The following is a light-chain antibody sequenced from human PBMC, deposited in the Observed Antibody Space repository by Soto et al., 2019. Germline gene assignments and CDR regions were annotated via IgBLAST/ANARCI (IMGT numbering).Light chain of an antibody. V-gene: IGLV1-51*01. CDR2: DDD. J-gene: IGLJ3*02. CDR3: GTWDSSLSAGV. Sequence: QSVLTQPPSVSAAPGQKATIACSGSSSNIGRNFVSWYQQLPGTAPKLLIYDDDRRPSGIPDRFSASKSGTSATLGITGLQAGDEADYYCGTWDSSLSAGVFGGGTQLTVL. CDR1: SSNIGRNF.